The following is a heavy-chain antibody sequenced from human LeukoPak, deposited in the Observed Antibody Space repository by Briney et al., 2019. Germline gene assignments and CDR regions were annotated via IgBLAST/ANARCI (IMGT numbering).Heavy chain of an antibody. Sequence: GGSLRLSCAASGFSFSYFAMSWVRQAPGKGLEWVSYISSSSSYTNYADSVKGRFTISRDNAKNSLYLQMNSLRAEDTAVYYCAREGELLVDYWGQGTLVTVSS. CDR2: ISSSSSYT. V-gene: IGHV3-11*06. CDR3: AREGELLVDY. CDR1: GFSFSYFA. J-gene: IGHJ4*02. D-gene: IGHD1-26*01.